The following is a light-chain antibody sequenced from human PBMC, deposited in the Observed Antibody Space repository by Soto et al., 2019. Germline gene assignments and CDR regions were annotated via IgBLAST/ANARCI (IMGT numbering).Light chain of an antibody. Sequence: EIVLTQSPGTLSFFPGERATLSCRASQSVRSNYVAWYQQKPGQAPRLLIYCASNRATGIPDRFSGGGSGTDFTLTVSRLEPEEFAVYYCQQYGNSLTFGGGTKVDIK. V-gene: IGKV3-20*01. CDR3: QQYGNSLT. CDR2: CAS. CDR1: QSVRSNY. J-gene: IGKJ4*01.